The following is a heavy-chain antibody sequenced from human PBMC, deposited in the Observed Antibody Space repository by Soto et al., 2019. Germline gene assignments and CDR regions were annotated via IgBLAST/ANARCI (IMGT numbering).Heavy chain of an antibody. CDR3: TTQGFGGLHGLVDV. Sequence: TLSLTCTVSGGSISSHYWSWIRQPPGKGLEWIGYISNIGFTRYNPSLKSRVSISVDTSKNQFSLKLTSVTAADTAVYYCTTQGFGGLHGLVDVWGQGTTVTVSS. CDR1: GGSISSHY. J-gene: IGHJ6*02. V-gene: IGHV4-59*08. D-gene: IGHD3-10*01. CDR2: ISNIGFT.